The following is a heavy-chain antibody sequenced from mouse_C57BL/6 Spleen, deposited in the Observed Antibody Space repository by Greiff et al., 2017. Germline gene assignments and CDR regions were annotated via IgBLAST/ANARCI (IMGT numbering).Heavy chain of an antibody. D-gene: IGHD2-2*01. Sequence: QVQLKQSGAELVKPGASVKISCKASGYAFSSYWMNWVKQRPGKGLEWIGQIYPGDGDTNYNGKFKGKATLTADKSSSTAYMQRSSLTAEDSAVYFCAGWLPFDYWGQGTTLTVSS. J-gene: IGHJ2*01. CDR2: IYPGDGDT. CDR1: GYAFSSYW. V-gene: IGHV1-80*01. CDR3: AGWLPFDY.